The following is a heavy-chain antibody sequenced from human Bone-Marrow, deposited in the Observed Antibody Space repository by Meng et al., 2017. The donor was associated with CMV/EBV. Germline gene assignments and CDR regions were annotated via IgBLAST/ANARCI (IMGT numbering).Heavy chain of an antibody. CDR2: INHIGST. J-gene: IGHJ6*02. CDR1: GFTFSSYS. Sequence: GSLRLSCAASGFTFSSYSMNWVRQAPGKGLEWIGEINHIGSTNYNPSLKSRVTISVDTSKNQFSLKLRSVTAADTAVYYCARAHADSYYYYGMDVWGQGTTVTVSS. D-gene: IGHD4-17*01. V-gene: IGHV4-34*01. CDR3: ARAHADSYYYYGMDV.